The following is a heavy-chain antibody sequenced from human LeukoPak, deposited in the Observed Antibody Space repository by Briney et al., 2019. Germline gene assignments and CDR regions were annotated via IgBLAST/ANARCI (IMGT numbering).Heavy chain of an antibody. V-gene: IGHV4-31*03. D-gene: IGHD3-10*01. CDR1: GGSISSGGYY. Sequence: SETLSLTCTVPGGSISSGGYYWSWIRQHPGKGLEWIGYIYYSGSTYYNPSLKSRVTISVDTSKNQFSLKLSSVTAADTAVYYCARDSFCGGSGSSSCYYYYYYMDVWGKGTTVTVSS. J-gene: IGHJ6*03. CDR3: ARDSFCGGSGSSSCYYYYYYMDV. CDR2: IYYSGST.